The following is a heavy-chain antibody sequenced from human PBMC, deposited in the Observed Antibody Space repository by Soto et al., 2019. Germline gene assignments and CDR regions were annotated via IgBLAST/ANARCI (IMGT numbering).Heavy chain of an antibody. Sequence: QVQLLQSGAEVKKPGASVKVSCKASGYTFTNYGITWVRQAPGQGLEWLGWISAYHGDTHYTQRLQGRVTMTTDTSTSTAYMELRGLRSDDTAVYYCASVRQLVGYFYYFMDVWGKGTTVTVSS. D-gene: IGHD6-6*01. CDR2: ISAYHGDT. CDR1: GYTFTNYG. CDR3: ASVRQLVGYFYYFMDV. V-gene: IGHV1-18*01. J-gene: IGHJ6*03.